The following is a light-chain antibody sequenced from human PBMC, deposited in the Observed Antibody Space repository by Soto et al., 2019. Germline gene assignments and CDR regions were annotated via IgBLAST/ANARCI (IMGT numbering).Light chain of an antibody. Sequence: EIVMTQSPATLSVSPGERATLSSRASQSVSSNLAWYQQKPGQAPRLLIYGASTRATGIPARFIGSGSGTGFTLTISSLQSEDFAVYYCQHYNNWPPWTFGQGTKVEI. CDR3: QHYNNWPPWT. CDR1: QSVSSN. V-gene: IGKV3-15*01. CDR2: GAS. J-gene: IGKJ1*01.